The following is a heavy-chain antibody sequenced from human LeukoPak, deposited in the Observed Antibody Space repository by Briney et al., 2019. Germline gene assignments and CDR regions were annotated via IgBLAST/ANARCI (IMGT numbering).Heavy chain of an antibody. D-gene: IGHD6-13*01. CDR3: ARSKYSSSWYYFDY. V-gene: IGHV1-46*01. CDR2: INPSGGST. J-gene: IGHJ4*02. Sequence: ASVTVSFTASGYTFTVYYMHWVRQAPGQGGEWMGIINPSGGSTSYAQKFQGRVTMTRDTSTSTVYMGLSSLRSEDTAVYYCARSKYSSSWYYFDYWGQGTLVTVSS. CDR1: GYTFTVYY.